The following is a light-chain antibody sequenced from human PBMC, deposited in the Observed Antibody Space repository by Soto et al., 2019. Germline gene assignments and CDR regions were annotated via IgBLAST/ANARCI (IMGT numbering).Light chain of an antibody. V-gene: IGLV2-14*01. J-gene: IGLJ1*01. CDR2: EVS. CDR1: SSDVGGYNY. Sequence: QSVLTQPASVSGSPGQSITISCTGTSSDVGGYNYVSWYQQHPGKAPKLMIYEVSNRPSGVSHRFSGSKSGNTASLTISGLQAEDEADYYCSSYTGNNTPYVFGTGTQLTVL. CDR3: SSYTGNNTPYV.